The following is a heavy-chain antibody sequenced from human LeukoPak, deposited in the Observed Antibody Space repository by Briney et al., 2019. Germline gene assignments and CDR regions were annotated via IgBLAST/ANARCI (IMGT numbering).Heavy chain of an antibody. Sequence: GGSLRLSCAASGFTVSSSYMSWVRQAPGKGLEWASVIYSGGSTYYADSVKGRFTISRDNSKNTLYLQMNSLRAEDTAVYYCAGWGGDFWSGYLDYWGQGTLVTVSS. CDR3: AGWGGDFWSGYLDY. CDR1: GFTVSSSY. CDR2: IYSGGST. J-gene: IGHJ4*02. V-gene: IGHV3-66*01. D-gene: IGHD3-3*01.